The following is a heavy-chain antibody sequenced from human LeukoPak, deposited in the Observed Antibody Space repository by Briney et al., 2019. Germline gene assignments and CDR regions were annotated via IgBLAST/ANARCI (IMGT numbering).Heavy chain of an antibody. CDR1: GGSISSSSYY. CDR2: IYYSGST. V-gene: IGHV4-39*01. D-gene: IGHD3-3*01. J-gene: IGHJ6*03. CDR3: ATGQHYDFWSGYYGGYYYYYMDV. Sequence: SETLSLTCTVSGGSISSSSYYWGWIRQPPGKGLEWIGSIYYSGSTYYNPSLKSRVTISVDTSKNQFSLKLSSVTAADTAVYYCATGQHYDFWSGYYGGYYYYYMDVWDKGTTVTVSS.